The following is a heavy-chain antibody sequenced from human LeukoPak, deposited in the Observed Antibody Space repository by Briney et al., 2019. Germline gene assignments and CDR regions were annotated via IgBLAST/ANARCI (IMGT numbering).Heavy chain of an antibody. J-gene: IGHJ4*02. D-gene: IGHD5-18*01. CDR2: ISAYNGNT. CDR3: ARVLTYYGYSYGPYQNY. Sequence: ASVKVSCKASGYTFSSYGISWVRQAPGQGLEWMGWISAYNGNTNYAQKLQGRVTMTTDTSTSTAYMELRSLRSDDTAVYYCARVLTYYGYSYGPYQNYWGQGTLVTVSS. CDR1: GYTFSSYG. V-gene: IGHV1-18*01.